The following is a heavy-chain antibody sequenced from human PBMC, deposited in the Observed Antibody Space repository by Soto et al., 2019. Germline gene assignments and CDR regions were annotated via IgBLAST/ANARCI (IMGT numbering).Heavy chain of an antibody. Sequence: ASVKVSCKASGYTFTSYGISWVRQAPGQGLEWMGWISAYNGNTNYAQKLQGRVTMTTDTSTSTAYMELRSLRSDDTAVYYCARDPNPTDYGDYFDYWGQGTLVTVSS. CDR1: GYTFTSYG. J-gene: IGHJ4*02. D-gene: IGHD4-17*01. CDR3: ARDPNPTDYGDYFDY. V-gene: IGHV1-18*01. CDR2: ISAYNGNT.